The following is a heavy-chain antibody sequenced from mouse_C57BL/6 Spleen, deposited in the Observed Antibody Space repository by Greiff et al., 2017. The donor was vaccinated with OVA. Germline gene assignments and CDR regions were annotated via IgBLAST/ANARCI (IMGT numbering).Heavy chain of an antibody. Sequence: EVKLVESGGGLVKPGGSLKLSCAASGFTFSSYAMSWVRQTPEKRLECVATISDGGSYTYYPDNVKGRFTISRDNAKNNLYLQMSHLKSEDTAMYYCARDGEGGYFDYWGQGTTLTVSS. J-gene: IGHJ2*01. V-gene: IGHV5-4*01. CDR2: ISDGGSYT. CDR1: GFTFSSYA. CDR3: ARDGEGGYFDY.